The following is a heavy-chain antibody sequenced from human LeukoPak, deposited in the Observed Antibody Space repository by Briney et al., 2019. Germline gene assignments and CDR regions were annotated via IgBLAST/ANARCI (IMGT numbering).Heavy chain of an antibody. V-gene: IGHV1-2*02. CDR2: INPNSGGT. D-gene: IGHD3-9*01. CDR3: ARGHLEYYDILTGFDY. CDR1: GYTFTGYY. Sequence: ASVKVSCKASGYTFTGYYMHWVRQAPGQGLEWMGWINPNSGGTNYAQKFQGRVTMTRDTSISTAYMELGRLRSDDTAVYYCARGHLEYYDILTGFDYWGQGTLVTVSS. J-gene: IGHJ4*02.